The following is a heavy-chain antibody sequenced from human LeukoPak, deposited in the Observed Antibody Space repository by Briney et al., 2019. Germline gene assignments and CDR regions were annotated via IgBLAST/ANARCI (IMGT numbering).Heavy chain of an antibody. D-gene: IGHD2-15*01. CDR2: ISGSSSTI. J-gene: IGHJ6*02. Sequence: QPGRSLRLSCAASGFTFSSYSMNWVRQAPGRGLEWVSYISGSSSTIYYADSVKGRFTISRDNAKNSLYLQMNSLRVEDTAVYYCVRILSKAPDVWGQGTTVTVSS. CDR1: GFTFSSYS. V-gene: IGHV3-48*04. CDR3: VRILSKAPDV.